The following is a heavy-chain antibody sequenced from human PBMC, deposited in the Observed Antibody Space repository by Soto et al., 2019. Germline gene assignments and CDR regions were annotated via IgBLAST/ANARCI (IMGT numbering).Heavy chain of an antibody. Sequence: PSETLSLTCAVYGGSFSGYYWSWIRQPPGKGLEWIGEINHSGSTNYNPSLKSRVTISVDTSKNQFSLKLSSVTAADTAVYYCARKARYNWNRQPFYYWGKGTLVTVSS. J-gene: IGHJ4*02. CDR2: INHSGST. CDR1: GGSFSGYY. D-gene: IGHD1-20*01. CDR3: ARKARYNWNRQPFYY. V-gene: IGHV4-34*01.